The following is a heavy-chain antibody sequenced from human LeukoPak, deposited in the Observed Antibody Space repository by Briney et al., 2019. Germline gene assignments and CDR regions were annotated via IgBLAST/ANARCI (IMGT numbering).Heavy chain of an antibody. Sequence: SETLSLTCTVSGGSISSYYWSWIRQPAGKGLEWIGRIYSSGSTNYNPSLKSRVTMPVDTSKNQFSLKLSSVTAADTAVYYCARDGGYDSLNYYYYGMDVWGQGTTVTVSS. CDR2: IYSSGST. J-gene: IGHJ6*02. V-gene: IGHV4-4*07. CDR1: GGSISSYY. CDR3: ARDGGYDSLNYYYYGMDV. D-gene: IGHD5-12*01.